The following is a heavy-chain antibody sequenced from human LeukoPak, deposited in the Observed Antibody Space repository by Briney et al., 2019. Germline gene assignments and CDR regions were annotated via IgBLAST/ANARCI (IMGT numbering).Heavy chain of an antibody. CDR1: GYTFTSYD. V-gene: IGHV1-69*05. J-gene: IGHJ4*02. D-gene: IGHD5-18*01. CDR2: IIPIFGTA. Sequence: ASVKVSCKASGYTFTSYDINWVRQAPGQGLEWMGGIIPIFGTANYAQKFQGRVTITTDESTSTAYMELSSLRSEDTAVYYCARKSWDSYGYFDYWGQGTLVTVSS. CDR3: ARKSWDSYGYFDY.